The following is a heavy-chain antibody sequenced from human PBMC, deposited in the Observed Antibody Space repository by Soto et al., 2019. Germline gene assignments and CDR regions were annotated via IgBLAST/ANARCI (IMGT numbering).Heavy chain of an antibody. J-gene: IGHJ6*02. CDR2: IYYSGST. Sequence: SETLSLTCTVSGGSISSGGYYWSWIRQHPGKGLEWIGYIYYSGSTYYNPSLKSRVTISVDTSKNQFSLKLSSVTAADTAVYYCARDSRFFDCLFYGGGKGVFDKYYYYGMDVWGQGTTVTVSS. CDR3: ARDSRFFDCLFYGGGKGVFDKYYYYGMDV. D-gene: IGHD3-9*01. CDR1: GGSISSGGYY. V-gene: IGHV4-31*03.